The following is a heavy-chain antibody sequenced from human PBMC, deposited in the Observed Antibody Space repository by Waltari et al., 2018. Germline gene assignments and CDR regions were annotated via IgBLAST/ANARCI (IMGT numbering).Heavy chain of an antibody. J-gene: IGHJ3*02. D-gene: IGHD6-19*01. Sequence: QVQLQQWGAGLLKPSETLSLTCAVYGGSFSGYYWSWIRQPPGKGLEWIGEINHSGSTNYNPSLKSRVTIAVDTSKNQFSLKLSSVTAADTAVYYCARRLRTAVAGRSVGAFDIWGQGTMVTVSS. CDR2: INHSGST. V-gene: IGHV4-34*01. CDR1: GGSFSGYY. CDR3: ARRLRTAVAGRSVGAFDI.